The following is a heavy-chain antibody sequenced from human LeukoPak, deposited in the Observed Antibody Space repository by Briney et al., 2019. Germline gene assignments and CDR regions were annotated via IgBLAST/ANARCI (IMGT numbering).Heavy chain of an antibody. V-gene: IGHV3-30*03. D-gene: IGHD1-7*01. CDR1: GFTFSSYG. CDR2: ISYDGSNK. CDR3: ARGSGITGTKDY. Sequence: GGSLRLSCAASGFTFSSYGMHWVRQAPGKGLEWVAVISYDGSNKYYADSVKGRFTISRDNAKNSLYLQMNSLRAEDTAVYYCARGSGITGTKDYWGQGTLVTVSS. J-gene: IGHJ4*02.